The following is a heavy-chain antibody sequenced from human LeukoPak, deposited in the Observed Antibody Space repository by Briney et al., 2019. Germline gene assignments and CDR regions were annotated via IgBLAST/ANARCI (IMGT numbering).Heavy chain of an antibody. CDR3: ARDQYYGSGSYYNGGDY. Sequence: SVKVSCTASGGTFSSYAISWVRQAPGQGLEWMGGIIPIFGTANYAQKFQGRVTITADKSTSTAYMELSSLRSGDTAVYYCARDQYYGSGSYYNGGDYWGQGTLVTVSS. V-gene: IGHV1-69*06. CDR1: GGTFSSYA. CDR2: IIPIFGTA. D-gene: IGHD3-10*01. J-gene: IGHJ4*02.